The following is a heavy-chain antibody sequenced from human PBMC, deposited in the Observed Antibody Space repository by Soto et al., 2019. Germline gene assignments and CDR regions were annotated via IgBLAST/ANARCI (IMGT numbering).Heavy chain of an antibody. CDR2: IYHSGST. J-gene: IGHJ5*02. Sequence: SEARSLTCGVHGGSINSTNWWSWVRQPPGKGLEWIGEIYHSGSTNYNPSLKSRVTISVDKSKNQFSLKLSSVTAADTAVYYCATTVPLNWFDPWGQGTLVTVSS. CDR3: ATTVPLNWFDP. CDR1: GGSINSTNW. D-gene: IGHD1-1*01. V-gene: IGHV4-4*02.